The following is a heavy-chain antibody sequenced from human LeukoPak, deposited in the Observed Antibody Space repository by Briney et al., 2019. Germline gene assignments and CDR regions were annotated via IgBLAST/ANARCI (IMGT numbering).Heavy chain of an antibody. CDR3: AKDGGSLVRGVIIGEIYYFDY. CDR1: GFTFDGYA. CDR2: ISGDGGST. V-gene: IGHV3-43*02. Sequence: GGSLRLSCAASGFTFDGYAMHWVRQAPGKGLEWVSLISGDGGSTYYADSVKGRFTISRDNSKNSLYLQMNSLRTEDTALYYCAKDGGSLVRGVIIGEIYYFDYWGQGTLVTVSS. D-gene: IGHD3-10*01. J-gene: IGHJ4*02.